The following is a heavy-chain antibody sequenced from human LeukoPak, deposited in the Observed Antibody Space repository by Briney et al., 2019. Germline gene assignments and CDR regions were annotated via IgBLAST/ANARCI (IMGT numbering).Heavy chain of an antibody. D-gene: IGHD6-19*01. CDR3: ARAGIAVAGRSYYYGMDV. CDR1: GGSFSGYY. Sequence: SETLSLTCAVYGGSFSGYYWSWIRQPPGKGLEWIGEINHSGSTNYNPSLKSRVTISVDTSKNQFSLKLSSVTAADTAVYNCARAGIAVAGRSYYYGMDVWGQGTTVTVSS. J-gene: IGHJ6*02. CDR2: INHSGST. V-gene: IGHV4-34*01.